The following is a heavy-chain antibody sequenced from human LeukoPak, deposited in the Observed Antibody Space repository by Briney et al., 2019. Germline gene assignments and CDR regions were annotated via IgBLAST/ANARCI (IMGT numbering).Heavy chain of an antibody. Sequence: SETLSLTCTVSGGSISSGSYYWNWIRQPAGKGLEWIGRIYASGSTNYNPSLQSRVTISVDTSKNQFSLKLSSVTAADTAVYYCTRRGDTWGQGTLVTVSS. D-gene: IGHD2-21*01. CDR2: IYASGST. CDR1: GGSISSGSYY. CDR3: TRRGDT. J-gene: IGHJ4*02. V-gene: IGHV4-61*02.